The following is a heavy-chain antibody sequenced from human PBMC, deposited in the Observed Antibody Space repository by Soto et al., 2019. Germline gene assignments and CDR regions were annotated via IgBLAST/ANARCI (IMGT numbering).Heavy chain of an antibody. D-gene: IGHD6-13*01. CDR3: ARSSNSIAAAGTGFDY. J-gene: IGHJ4*02. V-gene: IGHV3-53*01. CDR1: GFTVSSNY. CDR2: IYSGGST. Sequence: GGSLRLSCSASGFTVSSNYMSWVRQAPGKGLEWVSVIYSGGSTYYADSVKGRFTISRDNSKNTLYLQMNSLRAEDTAVYYCARSSNSIAAAGTGFDYWGQGTLVTVSS.